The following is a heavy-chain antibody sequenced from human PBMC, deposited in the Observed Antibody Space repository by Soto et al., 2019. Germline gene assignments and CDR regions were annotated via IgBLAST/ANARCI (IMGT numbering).Heavy chain of an antibody. CDR1: GYTFSIYY. J-gene: IGHJ4*02. Sequence: QVQLVQSGAEVKKPGASVKVSCKASGYTFSIYYMHWARQAPGQGLEWMGMINPSGGSASYTQKFQGRVTMTRDTSTNTIYMELTSLRSEDTAVYYCVRSHYYGSGAYTLDDNWGQGTQVIVSS. D-gene: IGHD3-10*01. V-gene: IGHV1-46*03. CDR3: VRSHYYGSGAYTLDDN. CDR2: INPSGGSA.